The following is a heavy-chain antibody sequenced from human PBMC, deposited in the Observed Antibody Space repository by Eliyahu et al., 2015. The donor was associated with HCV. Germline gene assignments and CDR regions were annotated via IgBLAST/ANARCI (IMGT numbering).Heavy chain of an antibody. J-gene: IGHJ3*02. V-gene: IGHV3-21*01. CDR2: ISSSSSYI. CDR3: AREAALGAFDI. Sequence: EVQLVESGGGLVXPGGSLXLSCXXSGFTFSSYSMNWVRQAPGKGLEWVSSISSSSSYIYYADSVKGRFTIFRDNAKNSLYLQMNSLRAEDTAVYYCAREAALGAFDIWGQGTMVTVSS. D-gene: IGHD6-6*01. CDR1: GFTFSSYS.